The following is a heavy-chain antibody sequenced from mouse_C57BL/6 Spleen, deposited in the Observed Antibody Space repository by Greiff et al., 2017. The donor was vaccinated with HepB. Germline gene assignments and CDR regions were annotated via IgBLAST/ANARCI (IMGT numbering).Heavy chain of an antibody. CDR1: GYTFTSYW. CDR2: IYPSDSET. Sequence: VQLQQPGAELVRPGSSVKLSCKASGYTFTSYWMDWVKQRPGQGLEWIGNIYPSDSETHYNQKFKDKATLTVDKSSSTAYMQLSSLTSEDSAVYYCARGHDSDVWGTGTTVTVSS. CDR3: ARGHDSDV. V-gene: IGHV1-61*01. D-gene: IGHD2-4*01. J-gene: IGHJ1*03.